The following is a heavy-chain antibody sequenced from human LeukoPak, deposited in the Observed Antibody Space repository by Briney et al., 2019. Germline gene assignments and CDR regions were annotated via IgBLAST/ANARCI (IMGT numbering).Heavy chain of an antibody. J-gene: IGHJ4*02. V-gene: IGHV1-2*02. Sequence: ASVKVSCKAAGSPFTRYYMHWGRQAPGQGLEWMGWIHPNSGGTNYAKKFQGRVTMTRDTSISTAYMELSRLRSDDTAVYYCARDRARTGYSSGWYHDYWGQGTLVTVSS. CDR1: GSPFTRYY. CDR3: ARDRARTGYSSGWYHDY. D-gene: IGHD6-19*01. CDR2: IHPNSGGT.